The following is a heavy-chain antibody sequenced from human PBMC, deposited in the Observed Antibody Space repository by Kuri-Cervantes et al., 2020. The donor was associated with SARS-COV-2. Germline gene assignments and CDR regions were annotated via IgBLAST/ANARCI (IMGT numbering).Heavy chain of an antibody. Sequence: GGSLRLSCAASGFTFSSYGMHWVRQAPGKGLEWVAVISYDGSNKYYADSVEGRFTISRDNSKNTLYLQMNSLRAEDTAVYYCARCIAAAGTYYYYGMDVWGQGTTVTVSS. D-gene: IGHD6-13*01. CDR2: ISYDGSNK. CDR3: ARCIAAAGTYYYYGMDV. J-gene: IGHJ6*02. CDR1: GFTFSSYG. V-gene: IGHV3-30*03.